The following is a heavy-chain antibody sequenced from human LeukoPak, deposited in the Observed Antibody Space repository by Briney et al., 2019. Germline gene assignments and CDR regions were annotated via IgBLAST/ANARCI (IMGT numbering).Heavy chain of an antibody. CDR1: GFTFSSYA. CDR2: ISGSGGST. CDR3: AKRRRVYLLSSWDTPYYFDY. V-gene: IGHV3-23*01. Sequence: GGSLRLSCAASGFTFSSYAMSWVRQAPGKGLEWVSAISGSGGSTYYADSVKGRFTISRDNSKNTLYLQMNSLRAEDTAVYYCAKRRRVYLLSSWDTPYYFDYWGQGTLVTVSS. D-gene: IGHD6-13*01. J-gene: IGHJ4*02.